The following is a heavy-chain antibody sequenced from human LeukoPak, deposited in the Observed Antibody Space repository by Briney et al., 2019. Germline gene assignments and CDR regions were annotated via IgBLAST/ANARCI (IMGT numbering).Heavy chain of an antibody. D-gene: IGHD2-2*01. CDR3: ARARYCSISSCSNHDPWFDP. CDR1: TFTFSDYF. Sequence: GGSLRLSCAASTFTFSDYFMGWIRQAPGKGLEWVSYISHTGTTMHYADSVKGRFTISRDNAKNSLFLQMNSLRAEDTAMYYCARARYCSISSCSNHDPWFDPWGQGTLVTVSS. CDR2: ISHTGTTM. V-gene: IGHV3-11*01. J-gene: IGHJ5*02.